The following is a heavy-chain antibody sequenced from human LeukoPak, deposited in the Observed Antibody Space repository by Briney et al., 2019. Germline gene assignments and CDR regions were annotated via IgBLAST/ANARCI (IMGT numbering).Heavy chain of an antibody. CDR2: IKQDGSEK. CDR1: GFTFSSYW. V-gene: IGHV3-7*01. Sequence: GGSLRLSCAASGFTFSSYWMSWVRQAPGKGLEWVANIKQDGSEKYYVDSVKGRFTISRDNSKNTLYLQMNSLRAEDTAVYYCAKPATSITMVRGVIITLPDYWGQGTLVTVSS. CDR3: AKPATSITMVRGVIITLPDY. J-gene: IGHJ4*02. D-gene: IGHD3-10*01.